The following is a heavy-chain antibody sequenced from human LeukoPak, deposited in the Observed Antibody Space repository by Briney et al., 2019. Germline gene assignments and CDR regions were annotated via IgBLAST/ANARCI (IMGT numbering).Heavy chain of an antibody. Sequence: SETLSLTCTVSGGSISSSSYYWGWIRQSPGKGLEWIGSISHSGRTYYNPSLKSRVTISVDTSKNQLSLKLTSVTAADTAVYYCASDEEFSWFFYWGQGTLVTVPS. J-gene: IGHJ4*02. CDR2: ISHSGRT. CDR3: ASDEEFSWFFY. V-gene: IGHV4-39*07. D-gene: IGHD3-10*01. CDR1: GGSISSSSYY.